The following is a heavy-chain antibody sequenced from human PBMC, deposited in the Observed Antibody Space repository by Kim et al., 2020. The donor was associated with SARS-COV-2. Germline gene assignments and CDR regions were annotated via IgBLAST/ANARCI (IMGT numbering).Heavy chain of an antibody. J-gene: IGHJ3*02. V-gene: IGHV4-39*01. Sequence: LKSRVTISVDPSKNQFSLKLSSVTAADTAVYYCARQERDYYGSGPVAFDIWGQGTMVTVSS. D-gene: IGHD3-10*01. CDR3: ARQERDYYGSGPVAFDI.